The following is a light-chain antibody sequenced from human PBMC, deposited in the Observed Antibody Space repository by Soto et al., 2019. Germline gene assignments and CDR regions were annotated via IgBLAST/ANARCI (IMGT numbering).Light chain of an antibody. CDR1: QIINSE. Sequence: IVMTQSPATLSLSPGERAALSCRASQIINSEFAWYQQKPGQPPRLLIYRASTRATGVPARFTGSESGSQFTLTISGLQSEDFAVCYCQQGHNWPLTFGQGTRLEI. J-gene: IGKJ2*01. CDR3: QQGHNWPLT. CDR2: RAS. V-gene: IGKV3-15*01.